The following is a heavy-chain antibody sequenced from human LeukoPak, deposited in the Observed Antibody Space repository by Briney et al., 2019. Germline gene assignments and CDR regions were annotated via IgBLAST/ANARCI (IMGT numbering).Heavy chain of an antibody. CDR3: ATFYGDYVGGYYYYGMDV. CDR1: GFTFSSYW. J-gene: IGHJ6*02. V-gene: IGHV3-48*01. Sequence: GGSLRLSCAASGFTFSSYWMHWVRQAPGKGLEWVSYISSSSSTIYYADSVKGRFTISRDNAKNSLYLQMNSLRAEDTAVYYCATFYGDYVGGYYYYGMDVWGQGTTVTVSS. CDR2: ISSSSSTI. D-gene: IGHD4-17*01.